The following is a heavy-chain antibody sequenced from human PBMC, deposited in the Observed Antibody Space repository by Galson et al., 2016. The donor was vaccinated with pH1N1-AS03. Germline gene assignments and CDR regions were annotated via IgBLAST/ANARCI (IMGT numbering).Heavy chain of an antibody. V-gene: IGHV3-30-3*01. Sequence: SLRLSCAASGFIFSDYAMHWVRQAPGKGLEWVASVSYDAARQQYADSVKGRFTISKDRPRNMLYLEMNNLRVEETAVYYCVKETGFSGTWEPFHQWGQGTLVRVSA. J-gene: IGHJ1*01. CDR3: VKETGFSGTWEPFHQ. CDR1: GFIFSDYA. CDR2: VSYDAARQ. D-gene: IGHD1-14*01.